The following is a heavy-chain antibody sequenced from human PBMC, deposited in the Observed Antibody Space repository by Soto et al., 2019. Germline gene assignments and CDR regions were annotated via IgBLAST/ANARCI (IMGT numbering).Heavy chain of an antibody. D-gene: IGHD5-12*01. CDR3: AGDGGGGYSGYDVGYFDY. V-gene: IGHV1-69*01. CDR2: IIPIFGTA. CDR1: GGTFSSYA. J-gene: IGHJ4*02. Sequence: QVQLVQSGAEVKKPGSSVKVSCKASGGTFSSYAISWVRQAPGQGLEWMGGIIPIFGTANYAQKFQGRVTVTADESTSTAYMEVSSLGSEDTAVYYCAGDGGGGYSGYDVGYFDYWGQGALVTVSS.